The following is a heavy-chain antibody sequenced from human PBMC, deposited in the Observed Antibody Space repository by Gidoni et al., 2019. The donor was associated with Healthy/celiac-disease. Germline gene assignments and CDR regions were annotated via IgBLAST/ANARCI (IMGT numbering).Heavy chain of an antibody. Sequence: EVQLLESGGGLVQPGGSLIPSCAASGFTFSSYALSWVRQAPGKGLEWVSAISGSGGRTYYADSVKGRFTISRDNSKNTLYLQMNSLRAEDTAVYYCATIWFGELFHFDYWGQGTLVTVSS. CDR2: ISGSGGRT. CDR3: ATIWFGELFHFDY. J-gene: IGHJ4*02. D-gene: IGHD3-10*01. CDR1: GFTFSSYA. V-gene: IGHV3-23*01.